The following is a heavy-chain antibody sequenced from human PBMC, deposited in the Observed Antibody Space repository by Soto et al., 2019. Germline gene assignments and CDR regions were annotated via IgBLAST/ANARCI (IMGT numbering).Heavy chain of an antibody. CDR2: VIPILAIA. J-gene: IGHJ6*03. CDR3: ARDPQPRNYYMDV. Sequence: QVQLVQSGAEVKKPGSSVKVSCKASGGTFSSYTISWVRQAPGQGLEWMGRVIPILAIANYAQKFQGRVTITADKSTSTAYMELSSLRSEDTAVYYWARDPQPRNYYMDVWGKGTTVTVSS. CDR1: GGTFSSYT. D-gene: IGHD2-2*01. V-gene: IGHV1-69*08.